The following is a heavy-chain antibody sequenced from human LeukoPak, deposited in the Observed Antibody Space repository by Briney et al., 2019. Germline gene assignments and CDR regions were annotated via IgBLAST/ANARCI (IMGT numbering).Heavy chain of an antibody. Sequence: PGGSLRLSCAASGFTFSSYAMSWVRQAPGKGLEWVSAISGSGGSTYYADSVKGRFTISRDNSTNTLYLQMNTLRAGDTAVYSCAKNGRGYSSDYFDYWGQGTLVTVSS. CDR2: ISGSGGST. CDR1: GFTFSSYA. D-gene: IGHD5-18*01. V-gene: IGHV3-23*01. CDR3: AKNGRGYSSDYFDY. J-gene: IGHJ4*02.